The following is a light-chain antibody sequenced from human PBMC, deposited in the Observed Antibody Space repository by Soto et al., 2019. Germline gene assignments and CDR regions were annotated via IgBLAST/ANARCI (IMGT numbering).Light chain of an antibody. CDR1: SSNIGSNY. CDR3: ATWDDGLGVYVV. J-gene: IGLJ2*01. V-gene: IGLV1-47*01. CDR2: MNN. Sequence: QLVLTQPPSASGTPGQRVTISCSGSSSNIGSNYVYWYQQLPGTAPKLLIYMNNQRPSGVPDRFSGSKSGTSASLAISGLRSEDEADYYCATWDDGLGVYVVFGGGTKVTVL.